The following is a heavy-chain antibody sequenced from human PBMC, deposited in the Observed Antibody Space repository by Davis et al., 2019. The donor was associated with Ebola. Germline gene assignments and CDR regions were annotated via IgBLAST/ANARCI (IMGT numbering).Heavy chain of an antibody. CDR2: MYYSGYT. CDR1: GGSLSNYV. CDR3: ARLARTALIDYHYFDS. J-gene: IGHJ2*01. V-gene: IGHV4-59*01. Sequence: GSLRLSCTVSGGSLSNYVWSWIRQPQGKGLEWVVYMYYSGYTSYNPSLKSRVSISLDTTKNQFSLKMTSVTAADTAVYYCARLARTALIDYHYFDSWGRGTLVTVSS. D-gene: IGHD2-21*02.